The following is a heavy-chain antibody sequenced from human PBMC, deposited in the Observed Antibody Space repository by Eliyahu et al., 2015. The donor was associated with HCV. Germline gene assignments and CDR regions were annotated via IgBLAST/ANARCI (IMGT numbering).Heavy chain of an antibody. D-gene: IGHD5-12*01. V-gene: IGHV3-74*01. Sequence: EVQLVESGGGLVQPGGSLXLSCAASGFTFSSYWMHWVRQAPGKGLVWVSRINSDGSSTSYADSVKGRFTISRDNAKNTLYLQMNSLRAEDTAVYYCARGMVGLSGYDHTVDYWGQGTLVTVSS. CDR1: GFTFSSYW. J-gene: IGHJ4*02. CDR3: ARGMVGLSGYDHTVDY. CDR2: INSDGSST.